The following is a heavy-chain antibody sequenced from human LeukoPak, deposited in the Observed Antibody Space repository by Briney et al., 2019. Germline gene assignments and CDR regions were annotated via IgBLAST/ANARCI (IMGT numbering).Heavy chain of an antibody. V-gene: IGHV3-33*01. CDR2: IWYDGSNK. CDR1: GFTFSSYG. D-gene: IGHD2-15*01. CDR3: AGEYLGYCSGGSCYPNWFDP. J-gene: IGHJ5*02. Sequence: GGSLRLSCAASGFTFSSYGMHWVRQAPGKGLEWVAVIWYDGSNKYYADSVKGRFTISRDNSKNTLYLQMNSLRAEDTAVYYCAGEYLGYCSGGSCYPNWFDPWGQGTLVTVSS.